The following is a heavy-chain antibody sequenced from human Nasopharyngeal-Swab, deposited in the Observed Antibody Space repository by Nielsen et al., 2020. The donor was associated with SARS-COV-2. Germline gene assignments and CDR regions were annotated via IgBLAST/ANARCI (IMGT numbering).Heavy chain of an antibody. Sequence: SQTLSLTCAVPGGSISSGGYSWSWIRQPPGKGLEWIGYIYHSGSTYYNPSLKSRVTISVDRSKNQFSLKLSSVTAADTAVYYCASGPRGYSAFDIWGQGTMVTVSS. CDR1: GGSISSGGYS. J-gene: IGHJ3*02. V-gene: IGHV4-30-2*01. D-gene: IGHD5-12*01. CDR3: ASGPRGYSAFDI. CDR2: IYHSGST.